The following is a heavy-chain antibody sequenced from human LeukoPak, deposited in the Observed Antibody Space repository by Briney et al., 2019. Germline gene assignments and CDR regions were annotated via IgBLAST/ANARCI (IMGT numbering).Heavy chain of an antibody. Sequence: KPSETLSLTCTVSGGSISSYYWSWIRQPAGKGLEWIGRIYTSGSTNYNPSLKSRVTMSVDTSKNQFSLKLSSATAADTAVYYCARGGYYYDSSGYHGWYYFDYWGQGTLVTVSS. CDR1: GGSISSYY. CDR3: ARGGYYYDSSGYHGWYYFDY. J-gene: IGHJ4*02. CDR2: IYTSGST. D-gene: IGHD3-22*01. V-gene: IGHV4-4*07.